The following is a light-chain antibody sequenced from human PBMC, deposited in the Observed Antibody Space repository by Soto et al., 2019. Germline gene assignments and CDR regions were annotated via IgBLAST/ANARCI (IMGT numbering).Light chain of an antibody. J-gene: IGKJ2*01. CDR3: QQFDDSPPAFT. Sequence: ERVLTQSPGTLSLSPGERASLSCRASQTVSSRYLTWYQQKPGQAPRLLIYGESIRATGIPDRFSGSRSGADFTLTISRLEPEDFAVYYCQQFDDSPPAFTFGHGTKLEI. V-gene: IGKV3-20*01. CDR1: QTVSSRY. CDR2: GES.